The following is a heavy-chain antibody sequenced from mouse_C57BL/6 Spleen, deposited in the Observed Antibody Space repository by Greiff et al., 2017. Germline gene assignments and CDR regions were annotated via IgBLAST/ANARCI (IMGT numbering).Heavy chain of an antibody. V-gene: IGHV1-82*01. J-gene: IGHJ2*01. CDR2: IYPGDGDT. CDR1: GYAFSSSW. Sequence: VQLQQSGPELVKPGASVKISCKASGYAFSSSWMNWVKQRPGKGLEWIGRIYPGDGDTNYNGKFKGKATLTADKSSSTAYMQRSSLTSEDSAVYFCARSGDARGYWGQGTTLTVSS. CDR3: ARSGDARGY.